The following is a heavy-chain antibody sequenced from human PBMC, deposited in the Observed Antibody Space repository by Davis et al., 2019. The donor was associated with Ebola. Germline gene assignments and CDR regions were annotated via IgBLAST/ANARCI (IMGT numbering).Heavy chain of an antibody. CDR3: TRYSSGRTRYGMDV. Sequence: PGGSLRLSCTASGFTFGDYAMSWFRQAPGKGLEWVGFIRSKAYGGTTEYAASVKGRFTISRDDSKSIAYLQMNSLKTEDTAVYYCTRYSSGRTRYGMDVWGQGTTVTVSS. CDR2: IRSKAYGGTT. D-gene: IGHD6-19*01. V-gene: IGHV3-49*03. J-gene: IGHJ6*02. CDR1: GFTFGDYA.